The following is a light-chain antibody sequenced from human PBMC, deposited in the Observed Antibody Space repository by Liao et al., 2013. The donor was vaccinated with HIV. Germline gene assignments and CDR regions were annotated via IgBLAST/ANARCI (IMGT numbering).Light chain of an antibody. J-gene: IGLJ2*01. CDR1: DIGTKT. V-gene: IGLV3-21*04. CDR3: QVWDNSVDRVV. Sequence: SYELAQPPSVSVAPGKTARITCGGDDIGTKTVHWYQQKPGQAPVLVIQYDTVRPSGIPDRFSASDSGATATLTIRRVEVGDEADYYCQVWDNSVDRVVFGGGTKLTVL. CDR2: YDT.